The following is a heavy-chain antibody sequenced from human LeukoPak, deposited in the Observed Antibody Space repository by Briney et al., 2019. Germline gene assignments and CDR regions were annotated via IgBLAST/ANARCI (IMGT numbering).Heavy chain of an antibody. CDR1: GYTFTSYD. CDR3: ARAGLYSGSYYSDY. J-gene: IGHJ4*02. CDR2: MNPNSGNT. Sequence: RRASVKVSCKAPGYTFTSYDINWVRQATGQGLEWMGWMNPNSGNTGYAQKFQGRVTMTRNTSISTAYMELSSLRSEDTAVYYCARAGLYSGSYYSDYWGQGTLVTVSS. V-gene: IGHV1-8*01. D-gene: IGHD1-26*01.